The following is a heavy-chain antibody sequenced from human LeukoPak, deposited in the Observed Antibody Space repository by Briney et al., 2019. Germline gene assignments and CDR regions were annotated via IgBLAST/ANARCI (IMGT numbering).Heavy chain of an antibody. CDR3: ATGPFDSSGHDAFDI. D-gene: IGHD3-22*01. Sequence: GASVKISCKVSGYTFTDYYMHWVQQAPGKGLEWMGLVDPEDGETIYAEKFQGRVTITADTSTDTAYMELSSLRSEDTAVYYCATGPFDSSGHDAFDIWGQGTMVTVSS. CDR2: VDPEDGET. V-gene: IGHV1-69-2*01. J-gene: IGHJ3*02. CDR1: GYTFTDYY.